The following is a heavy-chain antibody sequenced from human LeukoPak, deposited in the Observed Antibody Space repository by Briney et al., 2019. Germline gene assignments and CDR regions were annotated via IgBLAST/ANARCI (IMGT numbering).Heavy chain of an antibody. CDR3: ARPLVVILNDAFDI. D-gene: IGHD3-22*01. CDR2: INPNSGGT. Sequence: ASVKVSCNASGYTFTGYYMHWVRQAPGQGLEWMGWINPNSGGTNYAQKFQGRVTMTRDTSISTAYMELSRLRSDDTAVYYCARPLVVILNDAFDIWGQGTMVTVSS. CDR1: GYTFTGYY. V-gene: IGHV1-2*02. J-gene: IGHJ3*02.